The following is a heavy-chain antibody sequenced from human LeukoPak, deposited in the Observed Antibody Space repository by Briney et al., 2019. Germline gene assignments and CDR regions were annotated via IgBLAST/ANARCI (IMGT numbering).Heavy chain of an antibody. J-gene: IGHJ4*02. CDR3: ARIKQTDFWSGDTYDY. D-gene: IGHD3-3*01. Sequence: GASVKVSCKASGYTFTGYYMHWVRQAPGQGLEWMGRINPNSGGTNYAQKFRGRVTMTRDTSISTAYMELSRLRSDDTAVYYCARIKQTDFWSGDTYDYWGQGTLVTVSS. CDR1: GYTFTGYY. V-gene: IGHV1-2*06. CDR2: INPNSGGT.